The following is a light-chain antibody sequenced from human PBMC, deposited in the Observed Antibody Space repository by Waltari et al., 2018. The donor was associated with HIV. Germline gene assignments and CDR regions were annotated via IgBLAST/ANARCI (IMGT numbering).Light chain of an antibody. Sequence: QSALTQPASVSGSPGQSITISCAGTGADIGAYNYVAWYQKLPNSVPKLINYDVSSRPSGISDRFSASKSGNAASLTISGLQAEDEGDYYCSSYTTFNTVIFGGGTKLTVL. CDR2: DVS. J-gene: IGLJ2*01. CDR1: GADIGAYNY. CDR3: SSYTTFNTVI. V-gene: IGLV2-14*03.